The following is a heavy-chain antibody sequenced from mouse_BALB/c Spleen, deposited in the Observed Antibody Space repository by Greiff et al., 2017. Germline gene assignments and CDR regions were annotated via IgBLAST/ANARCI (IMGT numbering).Heavy chain of an antibody. CDR2: ISSGGSYT. Sequence: EVQRVESGGDLVKPGGSLKLSCAASGFTFSSYGMSWVRQTPDKRLEWVATISSGGSYTYYPDSVKGRFTISRDNAKNTLYLQMSSLKSEDTAMYYCARQGPARATYYAMDYWGQGTSVTVSS. V-gene: IGHV5-6*01. CDR3: ARQGPARATYYAMDY. J-gene: IGHJ4*01. D-gene: IGHD3-1*01. CDR1: GFTFSSYG.